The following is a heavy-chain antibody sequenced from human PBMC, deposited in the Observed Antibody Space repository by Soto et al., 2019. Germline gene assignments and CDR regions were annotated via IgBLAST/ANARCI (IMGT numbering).Heavy chain of an antibody. J-gene: IGHJ6*02. CDR1: GGSISSSSYY. CDR2: IYYSGST. Sequence: QLQLQESGPGLVKPSETLSLTCTVSGGSISSSSYYWGWIRQPPGKGLECIGSIYYSGSTSYNPSLKSRVTISVDTSKNQFSLKRSSVTAADTAVYYCARHIRGNSCMDVWGQGTTVTVSS. CDR3: ARHIRGNSCMDV. D-gene: IGHD2-21*01. V-gene: IGHV4-39*01.